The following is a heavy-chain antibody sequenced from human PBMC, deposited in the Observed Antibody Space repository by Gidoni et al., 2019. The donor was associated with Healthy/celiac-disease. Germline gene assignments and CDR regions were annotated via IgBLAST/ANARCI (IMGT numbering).Heavy chain of an antibody. V-gene: IGHV5-51*01. Sequence: EVQLVQSGAEVKKPGESLKISCKGSGYSFTSYWMGWVRQMPGKGLEWRGIIYPGASDTIYSPSFQGQVTIAADKSISTAYLQWSSLKASDTAMYYCARLGTTLSAWFDSWGQGTLVTVSS. D-gene: IGHD4-4*01. J-gene: IGHJ5*01. CDR3: ARLGTTLSAWFDS. CDR2: IYPGASDT. CDR1: GYSFTSYW.